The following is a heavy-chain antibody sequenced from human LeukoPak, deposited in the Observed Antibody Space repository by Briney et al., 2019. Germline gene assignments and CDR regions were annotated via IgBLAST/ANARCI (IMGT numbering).Heavy chain of an antibody. V-gene: IGHV3-74*01. J-gene: IGHJ5*02. D-gene: IGHD3-10*01. CDR1: GFTFSSYW. Sequence: GGSLRLSCAASGFTFSSYWMHWVRQAPGKGLVWVSRINSDGSSTSYADSVKGRFTISRDNAKNTLYLQMNSLRAEDTAVYYCARDAMMVRGEGWFDPWGQGTLVTVSS. CDR3: ARDAMMVRGEGWFDP. CDR2: INSDGSST.